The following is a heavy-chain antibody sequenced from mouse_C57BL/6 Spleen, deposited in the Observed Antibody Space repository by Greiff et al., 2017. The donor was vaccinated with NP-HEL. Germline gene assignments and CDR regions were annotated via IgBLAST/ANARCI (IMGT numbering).Heavy chain of an antibody. D-gene: IGHD2-4*01. CDR2: IYPGGGYT. V-gene: IGHV1-63*01. CDR3: ARSGLRRFDY. Sequence: QVQLKQSGAELVRPGTSVKMSCKASGYTFTNYWIGWAKQRPGHGLEWIGDIYPGGGYTNYNEKFKGKATLTADKSSSTAYMQFSSLTSEDSAIYYCARSGLRRFDYWGQGTTLTVSS. CDR1: GYTFTNYW. J-gene: IGHJ2*01.